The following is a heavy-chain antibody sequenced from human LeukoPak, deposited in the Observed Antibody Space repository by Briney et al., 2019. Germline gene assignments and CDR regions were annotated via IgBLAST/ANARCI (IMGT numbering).Heavy chain of an antibody. Sequence: ASVKVSCTASGYTFTSYDFNWVRQATGQRPEWMGWMSPNSGDTGYAQKFQDRVTMTRNTSISTAYMELSSLRSDDTAVYYCARGPPNWGYDYWGQGTLVTVSS. D-gene: IGHD7-27*01. CDR3: ARGPPNWGYDY. V-gene: IGHV1-8*01. CDR1: GYTFTSYD. J-gene: IGHJ4*02. CDR2: MSPNSGDT.